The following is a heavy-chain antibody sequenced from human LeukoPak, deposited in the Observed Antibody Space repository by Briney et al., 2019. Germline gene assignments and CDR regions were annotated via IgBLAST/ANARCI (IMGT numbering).Heavy chain of an antibody. Sequence: SQTLSLTCTVSGGSISSGDYYWSWIRQPPGKGLEWIGYIYYSGSTYYNPSLKSRVTISVDTSKNQFSLKLSSVTAADTAVYYCARGPYHPQRTVTYDYWGQGTLVTVSS. D-gene: IGHD4-17*01. J-gene: IGHJ4*02. CDR1: GGSISSGDYY. V-gene: IGHV4-30-4*01. CDR3: ARGPYHPQRTVTYDY. CDR2: IYYSGST.